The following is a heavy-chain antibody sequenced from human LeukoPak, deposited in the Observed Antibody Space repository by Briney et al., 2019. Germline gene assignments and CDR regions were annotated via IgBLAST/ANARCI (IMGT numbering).Heavy chain of an antibody. CDR1: GFTVSSNY. V-gene: IGHV3-53*01. Sequence: GGSLRLSCAASGFTVSSNYMSWVRQAPGKGLEWVSFIYRGGSTYYADSVKGRFTISRDNSKNTLYLQMNSLRAEDTAVYYRAREPEEWGQGTLVTVSS. CDR2: IYRGGST. CDR3: AREPEE. J-gene: IGHJ4*02.